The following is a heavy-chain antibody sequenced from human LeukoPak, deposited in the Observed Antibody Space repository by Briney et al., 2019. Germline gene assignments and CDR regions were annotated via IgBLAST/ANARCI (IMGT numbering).Heavy chain of an antibody. J-gene: IGHJ6*02. V-gene: IGHV5-51*01. CDR1: GYSFASFW. D-gene: IGHD6-13*01. CDR2: IYPGDSDT. CDR3: ASIIVAAAGRGYYYYGMDV. Sequence: GESLNISCKGSGYSFASFWIGWVRQLPGKGLEWMGIIYPGDSDTRYSPSFQGQVTISADKSISTTYVQWSSLKASDTAMYYCASIIVAAAGRGYYYYGMDVWGQGTTVTVSS.